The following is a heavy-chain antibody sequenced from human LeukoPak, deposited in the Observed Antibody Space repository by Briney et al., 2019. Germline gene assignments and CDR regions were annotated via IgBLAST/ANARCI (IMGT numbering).Heavy chain of an antibody. CDR1: GGSISSYY. Sequence: SETLSLTCTVSGGSISSYYWSWIRQPAGKGLEWIGRIYTSGSTNYNPSLKSRVTISVDTSKNQFSLKLSSATAADTAVYYCATTMAKTGGWFDPWGQGTLVTVSS. J-gene: IGHJ5*02. V-gene: IGHV4-4*07. D-gene: IGHD3-10*01. CDR2: IYTSGST. CDR3: ATTMAKTGGWFDP.